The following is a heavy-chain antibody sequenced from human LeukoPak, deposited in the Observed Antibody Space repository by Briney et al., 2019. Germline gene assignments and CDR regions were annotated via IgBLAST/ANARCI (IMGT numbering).Heavy chain of an antibody. CDR2: IGTAGDT. J-gene: IGHJ3*02. Sequence: PGGSLRLSCAASGFTFSSYDMHWVRQATGKGLEWVSAIGTAGDTYYPGSVKGRFTISRENAKSSLYLQMNSLRAGDTAVYYCARGITMVRGVSNDAFDIWGQGTMVTVSS. CDR3: ARGITMVRGVSNDAFDI. CDR1: GFTFSSYD. D-gene: IGHD3-10*01. V-gene: IGHV3-13*01.